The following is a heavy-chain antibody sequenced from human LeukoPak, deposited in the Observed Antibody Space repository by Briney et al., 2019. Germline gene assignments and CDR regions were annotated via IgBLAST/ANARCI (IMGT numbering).Heavy chain of an antibody. J-gene: IGHJ4*02. CDR2: INPNSGGT. D-gene: IGHD3-10*01. Sequence: GASVKVSCKASGYTFTGYDMHWVRQAPGQGLEWMGWINPNSGGTNYAQKFQGWVTMTRDTSISTAYMELSRLRSDDTAVYYCARASLNYYASVVPFDYWGQGTLVTVSS. V-gene: IGHV1-2*04. CDR1: GYTFTGYD. CDR3: ARASLNYYASVVPFDY.